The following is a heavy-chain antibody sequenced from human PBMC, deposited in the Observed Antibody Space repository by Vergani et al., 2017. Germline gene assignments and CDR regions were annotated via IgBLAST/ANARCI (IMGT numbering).Heavy chain of an antibody. CDR2: INPNSGGT. V-gene: IGHV1-2*02. Sequence: QVQLVQSGAEVKKPGASVEVSCKASGYTFTGYYMHWVRQAPGQGLEWMGWINPNSGGTNYAQKFQGRVTMTRDTSISTAYMELSRLRSDDTAIYYCSRGGFYTSRNDFKFYGLGVWGQGTTVTVTS. D-gene: IGHD3-3*01. CDR3: SRGGFYTSRNDFKFYGLGV. CDR1: GYTFTGYY. J-gene: IGHJ6*02.